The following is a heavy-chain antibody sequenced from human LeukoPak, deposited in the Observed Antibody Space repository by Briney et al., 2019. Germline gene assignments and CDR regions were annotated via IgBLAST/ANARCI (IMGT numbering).Heavy chain of an antibody. Sequence: GESLKISCKGSGYSFPDYWIGWVRQMPGKGPEWMGMIYPGDSDIRYSPSFQGQVTISADKSISTAYLQWSSLKASDTAMYYCARYSISGCNSAGCYTSFYYYGMDVWGQGTTVTVSS. CDR3: ARYSISGCNSAGCYTSFYYYGMDV. CDR1: GYSFPDYW. J-gene: IGHJ6*02. D-gene: IGHD2/OR15-2a*01. V-gene: IGHV5-51*01. CDR2: IYPGDSDI.